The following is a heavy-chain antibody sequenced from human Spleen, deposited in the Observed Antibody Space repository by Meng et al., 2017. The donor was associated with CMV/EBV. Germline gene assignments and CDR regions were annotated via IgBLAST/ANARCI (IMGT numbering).Heavy chain of an antibody. CDR2: IRYDGSNR. J-gene: IGHJ4*02. D-gene: IGHD2-15*01. CDR1: GFTFSSYG. CDR3: ARSYQRELPHGY. V-gene: IGHV3-30*02. Sequence: GESLKISCAASGFTFSSYGMHWVRQAPGKGLEWVAFIRYDGSNRYSADSVKGRFTISRDNSKNTLYLQMNSLRAEDTAVYYCARSYQRELPHGYWGQGRLVTVSS.